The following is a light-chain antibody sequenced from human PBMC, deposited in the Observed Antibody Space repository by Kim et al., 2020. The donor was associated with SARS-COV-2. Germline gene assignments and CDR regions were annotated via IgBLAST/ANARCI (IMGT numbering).Light chain of an antibody. CDR1: QDIKKY. CDR3: QQYDDLPIT. J-gene: IGKJ5*01. Sequence: ASLGDRVTITCQASQDIKKYLAWYQQKPDKAPNLLNYDASNLETGVPSRFSGSGSGTDFTFTISSLQPEDIATYYCQQYDDLPITFGQGTRLEIK. V-gene: IGKV1-33*01. CDR2: DAS.